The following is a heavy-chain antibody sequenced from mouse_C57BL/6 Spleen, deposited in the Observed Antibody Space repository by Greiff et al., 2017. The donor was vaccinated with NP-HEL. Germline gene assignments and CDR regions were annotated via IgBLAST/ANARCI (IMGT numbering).Heavy chain of an antibody. CDR2: SRNKANDYTT. V-gene: IGHV7-1*01. CDR1: GFTFSDFY. J-gene: IGHJ4*01. D-gene: IGHD4-1*01. CDR3: ARFNWEDAMDY. Sequence: DVKLVESGGGLVQSGRSLRLSCATSGFTFSDFYMEWVRQAPGKGLEWIAASRNKANDYTTEYSASVKGRFIVSRDTSQSILYLQMNALRAEDTAIYYCARFNWEDAMDYWGQGTSVTVSS.